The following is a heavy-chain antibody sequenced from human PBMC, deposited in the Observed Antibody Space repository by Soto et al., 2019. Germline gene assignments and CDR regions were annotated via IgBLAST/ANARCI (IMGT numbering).Heavy chain of an antibody. D-gene: IGHD2-8*02. CDR1: GFTCISYD. J-gene: IGHJ3*02. V-gene: IGHV3-23*01. Sequence: GGSLRLSCAVSGFTCISYDMSWVRQAPGKGLEWVSTILVGGSTHYEDSVKGRFTISRDTSKNTVYLQMNSLTAGDTAVYYCAKATATGGGAFEICGQGTMVTVSS. CDR3: AKATATGGGAFEI. CDR2: ILVGGST.